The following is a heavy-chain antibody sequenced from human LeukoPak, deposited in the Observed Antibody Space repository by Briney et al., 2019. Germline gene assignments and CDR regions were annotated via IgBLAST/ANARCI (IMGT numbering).Heavy chain of an antibody. CDR3: ARDHVGGKYYYMDV. D-gene: IGHD3-16*01. CDR2: IIPIFGTA. CDR1: GGTFSSYA. J-gene: IGHJ6*03. Sequence: ASVKVSCKASGGTFSSYAISWVRQAPGQGLEWMGGIIPIFGTANYAQKFQGRVTITADESTSTAYMELSSLRSEDTAVYYCARDHVGGKYYYMDVWGKGTTVIVSS. V-gene: IGHV1-69*13.